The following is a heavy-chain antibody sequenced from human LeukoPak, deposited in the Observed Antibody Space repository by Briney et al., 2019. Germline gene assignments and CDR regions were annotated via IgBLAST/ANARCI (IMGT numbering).Heavy chain of an antibody. CDR1: GFTFSSYG. J-gene: IGHJ4*02. V-gene: IGHV3-30*02. CDR2: IRYDGSNK. D-gene: IGHD1-1*01. CDR3: AKDQLKYHLPISPDY. Sequence: GGSLRLSCAASGFTFSSYGMHWVRQAPGKGLEWVAFIRYDGSNKYYADSVKGRFTISRDNSKNTLYLQMNSQRADDTAVYYCAKDQLKYHLPISPDYWGQGTLVTVSS.